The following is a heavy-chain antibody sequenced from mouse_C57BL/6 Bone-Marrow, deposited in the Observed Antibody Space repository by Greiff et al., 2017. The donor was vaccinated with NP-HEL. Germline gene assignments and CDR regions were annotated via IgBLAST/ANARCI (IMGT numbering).Heavy chain of an antibody. D-gene: IGHD5-1-1*01. Sequence: EVKLVESGEGLVKPGGSLKLSCAASGFTFSSYAMSWVRQTPEKRLEWVAYISSGGDYIYYADTVKGRFTISRDNARNTLYLQRSSLKSEDTAMYYCTSALPGIPSYYYAMDYGGQGTSVTVSS. J-gene: IGHJ4*01. CDR3: TSALPGIPSYYYAMDY. V-gene: IGHV5-9-1*02. CDR1: GFTFSSYA. CDR2: ISSGGDYI.